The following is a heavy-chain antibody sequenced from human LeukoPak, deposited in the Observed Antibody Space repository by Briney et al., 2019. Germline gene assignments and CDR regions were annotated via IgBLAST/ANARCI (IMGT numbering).Heavy chain of an antibody. V-gene: IGHV4-34*01. CDR1: GGSLSGYY. Sequence: PSETLSLTCVVYGGSLSGYYWSWIRQPPGKGLQWIGEINHGGSTNYTPSLKSRVTISVDTSQNQFSLQLTSVTAADTAVYYCASLQLARRLGNWFAPWGQGPLVTVSS. D-gene: IGHD1-1*01. J-gene: IGHJ5*02. CDR3: ASLQLARRLGNWFAP. CDR2: INHGGST.